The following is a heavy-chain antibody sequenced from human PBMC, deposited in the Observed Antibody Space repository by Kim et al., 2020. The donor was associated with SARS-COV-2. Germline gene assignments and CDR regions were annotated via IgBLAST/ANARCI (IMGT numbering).Heavy chain of an antibody. Sequence: SETLSLTCTVSGGSISSYYWSWIRQPPGKGLEWIGYIYYSGSTNYNPSLKSRVTISVDTSKNQFSLKLSSVTPADTAVYYCARNTYYYDSSGINWYFDLWGRGTLVTVSS. CDR3: ARNTYYYDSSGINWYFDL. D-gene: IGHD3-22*01. V-gene: IGHV4-59*01. CDR2: IYYSGST. J-gene: IGHJ2*01. CDR1: GGSISSYY.